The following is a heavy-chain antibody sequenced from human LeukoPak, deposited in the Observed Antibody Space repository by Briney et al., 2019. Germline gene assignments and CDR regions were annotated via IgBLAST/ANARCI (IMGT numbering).Heavy chain of an antibody. CDR2: INTDGSST. CDR1: GFTFSSYW. Sequence: GGSLRLSCAASGFTFSSYWMHWVAHTPGKGLVWFSRINTDGSSTSYADSVKGRFTISRDNAKNTLYLQMNSLRAEDTAVFYCARAVRWRMEYYFDYWGQGTLVTVSS. V-gene: IGHV3-74*01. J-gene: IGHJ4*02. CDR3: ARAVRWRMEYYFDY. D-gene: IGHD3-3*01.